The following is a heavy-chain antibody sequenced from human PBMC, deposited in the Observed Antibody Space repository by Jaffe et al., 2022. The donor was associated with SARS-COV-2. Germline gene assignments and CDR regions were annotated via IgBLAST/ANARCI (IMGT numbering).Heavy chain of an antibody. CDR2: ISFTGNT. Sequence: QLQLQESGPGLVKPSETLSLTCTVSGGSFSSSAYYWGWIRQPPGKGLEWIAIISFTGNTYYNPSLKSRLITSVDTSRNQFSVKLSSVTAADTAVYYCVGQSSASNIFLDSWGQGTLVTVSS. CDR3: VGQSSASNIFLDS. D-gene: IGHD1-26*01. CDR1: GGSFSSSAYY. J-gene: IGHJ4*02. V-gene: IGHV4-39*01.